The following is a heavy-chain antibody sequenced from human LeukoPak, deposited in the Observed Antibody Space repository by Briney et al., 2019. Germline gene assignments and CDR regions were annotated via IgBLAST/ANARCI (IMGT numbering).Heavy chain of an antibody. CDR3: ARDSPDYGDYSGLGFDP. J-gene: IGHJ5*02. CDR1: GYTFTSYG. D-gene: IGHD4-17*01. Sequence: ASVKVSCKASGYTFTSYGISWVRQAPGQGLEWMGWISAYNGNTNYAQKLQGRVTMTTDTSTSTAYMELRSLRSDDTAVYYCARDSPDYGDYSGLGFDPWGQGTLVTVSS. CDR2: ISAYNGNT. V-gene: IGHV1-18*01.